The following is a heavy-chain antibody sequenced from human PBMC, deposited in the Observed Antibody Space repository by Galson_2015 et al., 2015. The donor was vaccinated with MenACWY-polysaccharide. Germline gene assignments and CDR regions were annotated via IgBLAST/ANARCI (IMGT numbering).Heavy chain of an antibody. CDR3: ARGHLGLGL. D-gene: IGHD7-27*01. J-gene: IGHJ6*02. CDR2: IKQSGSEK. V-gene: IGHV3-7*01. CDR1: GFPFSDSW. Sequence: SLRLSCAASGFPFSDSWMTWIRQAPGKGLEWVATIKQSGSEKYYVDSVEGRFTVSRDNAKNSLYLQMNSLRADDTAVYFCARGHLGLGLWGQGTTVTVSS.